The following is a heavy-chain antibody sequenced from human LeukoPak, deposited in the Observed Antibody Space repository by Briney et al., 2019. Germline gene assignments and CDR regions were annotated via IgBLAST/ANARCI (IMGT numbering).Heavy chain of an antibody. CDR1: GGSVNSGSHY. J-gene: IGHJ4*02. Sequence: SETLSLTCTVSGGSVNSGSHYWCWIRQPPGKGLEWIGYIYYSGSTNYNPSLKSRVTISVDTSKNQFSLNLNSVTAADTAVYCCARDPGYSGIDYWGQGTLVTVSS. D-gene: IGHD5-12*01. CDR2: IYYSGST. CDR3: ARDPGYSGIDY. V-gene: IGHV4-61*01.